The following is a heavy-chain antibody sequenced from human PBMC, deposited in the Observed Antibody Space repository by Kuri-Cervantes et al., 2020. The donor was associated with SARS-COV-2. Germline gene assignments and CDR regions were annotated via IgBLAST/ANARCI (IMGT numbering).Heavy chain of an antibody. V-gene: IGHV3-7*01. CDR1: GFTFSSYW. Sequence: GGSLRLSCAASGFTFSSYWMSWVRQAPGKGLEWVANIKQDGSEKYYVDSVKGRFTISRDNAKDSLYLQMNSLRAEDTPVYYCARVYVQQLIFHYYYMDVWAKGTRVTVSS. J-gene: IGHJ6*03. CDR2: IKQDGSEK. CDR3: ARVYVQQLIFHYYYMDV. D-gene: IGHD6-13*01.